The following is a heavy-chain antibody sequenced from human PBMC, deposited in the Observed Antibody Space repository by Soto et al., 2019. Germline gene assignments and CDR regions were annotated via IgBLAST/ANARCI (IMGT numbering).Heavy chain of an antibody. J-gene: IGHJ3*02. V-gene: IGHV2-26*01. CDR2: IFSDGEK. CDR3: ARIQTDFWSGSDGGAFDI. D-gene: IGHD3-3*01. Sequence: QVTLKESGPVLVKPTETLTLTCTVSAFSLSNARMGVSWIRQPPGKALEGLAHIFSDGEKSYTTSLRSRLTISKDTSKSQVVLTMTNMDPVDTATYYCARIQTDFWSGSDGGAFDIWGQGTMVTVSS. CDR1: AFSLSNARMG.